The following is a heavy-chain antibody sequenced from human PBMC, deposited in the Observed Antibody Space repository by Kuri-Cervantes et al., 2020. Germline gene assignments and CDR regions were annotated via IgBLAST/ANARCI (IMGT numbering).Heavy chain of an antibody. D-gene: IGHD2-8*01. V-gene: IGHV4-61*01. CDR1: GGSVSSGSYY. J-gene: IGHJ5*02. CDR2: IYYSGST. CDR3: ARGPVVYEFDP. Sequence: GSLRLSCTVSGGSVSSGSYYWSWIRQPPGKGLEWIGYIYYSGSTNYNPSLKSRVTISVDTSKNQFSLKLNSVTAADTAVYYCARGPVVYEFDPWGQGTLVTVSS.